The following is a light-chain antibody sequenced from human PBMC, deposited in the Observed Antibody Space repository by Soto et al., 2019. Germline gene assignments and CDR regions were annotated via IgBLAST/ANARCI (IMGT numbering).Light chain of an antibody. CDR1: SSDIGGYNY. J-gene: IGLJ3*02. V-gene: IGLV2-11*01. CDR2: DVT. Sequence: QSALTQPRSVSESPGQSVTISCTGTSSDIGGYNYVSWYQQHPGKAPKLMIYDVTKRPSGVPDRFSGSKSGNTASLTISGLQAEDEADYYCCSSAGSYTWVFGGGTKLTVL. CDR3: CSSAGSYTWV.